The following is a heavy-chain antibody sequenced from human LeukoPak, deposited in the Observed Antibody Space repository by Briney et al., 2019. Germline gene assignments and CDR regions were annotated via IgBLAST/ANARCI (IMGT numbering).Heavy chain of an antibody. D-gene: IGHD3-22*01. V-gene: IGHV3-33*08. Sequence: GGSLRLSCAASGFTFSSYSMNWVRQAPGKGLEWVAVIWYDGSNKYYADSVKGRFTISRDNSKNTLYLQMNSLRAEDTAVYYCARDLPYDSSGYPLDYWGQGTLVTVSS. CDR2: IWYDGSNK. CDR3: ARDLPYDSSGYPLDY. J-gene: IGHJ4*02. CDR1: GFTFSSYS.